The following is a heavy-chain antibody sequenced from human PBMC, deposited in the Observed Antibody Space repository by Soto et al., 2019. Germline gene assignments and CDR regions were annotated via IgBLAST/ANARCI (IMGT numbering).Heavy chain of an antibody. J-gene: IGHJ6*02. CDR3: ARGRDIVVVVAATPAQSYYYYGMDV. D-gene: IGHD2-15*01. Sequence: ASVKVSCQASGGTFSSYAISWVRQAPGQGLEWMGGIIPIFGTANYAQKFQGRVTITADESTSTAYMELSSLRSEDTAVYYCARGRDIVVVVAATPAQSYYYYGMDVWGQGTTVTVSS. V-gene: IGHV1-69*13. CDR1: GGTFSSYA. CDR2: IIPIFGTA.